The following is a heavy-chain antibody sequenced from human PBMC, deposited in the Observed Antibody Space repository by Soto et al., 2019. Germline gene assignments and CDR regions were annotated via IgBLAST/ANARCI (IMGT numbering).Heavy chain of an antibody. D-gene: IGHD1-7*01. Sequence: EVQLAESGGGMVQPGGSLRLSCVASGFTFSSYDMHWVRQAPGKGLVYVSSISSNGGTTYYGNSVKGRFTLSRDNSKNTLYLQMGSMRAEDMAVYYCVRRVSGNYDYWGQGTLVTVSS. CDR2: ISSNGGTT. J-gene: IGHJ4*02. CDR3: VRRVSGNYDY. V-gene: IGHV3-64*01. CDR1: GFTFSSYD.